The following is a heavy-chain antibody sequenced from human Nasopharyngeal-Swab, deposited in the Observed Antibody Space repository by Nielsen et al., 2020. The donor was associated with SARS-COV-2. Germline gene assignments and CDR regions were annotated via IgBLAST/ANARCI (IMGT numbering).Heavy chain of an antibody. V-gene: IGHV4-34*01. Sequence: WIRQPPGKGLEWSGEINHSGSTNYNPSLKSRVTISVDTSKNQFSLKLSSVTAADTAVYYCARGRRVVRGVIITNYYYYYYMDVWGKGTTVTVSS. CDR3: ARGRRVVRGVIITNYYYYYYMDV. CDR2: INHSGST. D-gene: IGHD3-10*01. J-gene: IGHJ6*03.